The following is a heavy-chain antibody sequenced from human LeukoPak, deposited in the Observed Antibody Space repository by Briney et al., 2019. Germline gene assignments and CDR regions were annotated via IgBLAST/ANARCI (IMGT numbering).Heavy chain of an antibody. D-gene: IGHD2-2*01. Sequence: PGGSLRLSCAASGFIFTDYGMHWVRQAPGKGLEWLTFIRYDGSDKYYADSVKGRFTISRDNAKNSLYLQMNSLRAEDTALYYCARDSTDCSSTSCYDLSFDYWGQGTLVTVSS. V-gene: IGHV3-30*02. CDR3: ARDSTDCSSTSCYDLSFDY. J-gene: IGHJ4*02. CDR2: IRYDGSDK. CDR1: GFIFTDYG.